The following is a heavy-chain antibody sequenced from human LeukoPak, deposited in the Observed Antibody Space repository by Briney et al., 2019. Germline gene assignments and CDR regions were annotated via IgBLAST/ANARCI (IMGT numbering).Heavy chain of an antibody. D-gene: IGHD6-13*01. V-gene: IGHV4-4*07. J-gene: IGHJ5*02. CDR2: IYISGST. Sequence: SETLSLTCTVSGASITSYYWSWIRQPAGKGLEWIGRIYISGSTNYNPSLKSRVTMSVDTSKNQFSLKLSSVTAADTAVYYCARDLEQQLGDFWSDPWGQGTLVTVSS. CDR3: ARDLEQQLGDFWSDP. CDR1: GASITSYY.